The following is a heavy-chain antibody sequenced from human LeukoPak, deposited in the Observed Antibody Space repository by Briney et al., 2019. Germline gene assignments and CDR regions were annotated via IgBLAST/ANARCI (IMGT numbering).Heavy chain of an antibody. CDR1: TFTFSIYW. D-gene: IGHD6-13*01. Sequence: GGSLRLSCAASTFTFSIYWMHWVRQAPGKGLVWVSRIYIDGRSISYADSVNGRFTISRDNAKNTLYLQMNSRRAEDTAVYYCARVPATGTAFDDWGQGTLVTV. CDR3: ARVPATGTAFDD. CDR2: IYIDGRSI. J-gene: IGHJ4*02. V-gene: IGHV3-74*01.